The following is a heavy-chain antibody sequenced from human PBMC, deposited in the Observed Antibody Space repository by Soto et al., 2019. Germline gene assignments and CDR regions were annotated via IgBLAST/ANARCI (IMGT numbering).Heavy chain of an antibody. Sequence: EVQLVQSGAEVKKSGESLKIPCKGSGYNFNTHWIGWVRQMPGKGLERMGRIKPTDSRSAYSPSFRGHVAPSIDTSISAAYLQWSSLRASDSAMYYCVSPGFGYLDFDYWGQETLVTVSS. CDR1: GYNFNTHW. CDR3: VSPGFGYLDFDY. V-gene: IGHV5-10-1*03. J-gene: IGHJ4*02. D-gene: IGHD3-10*01. CDR2: IKPTDSRS.